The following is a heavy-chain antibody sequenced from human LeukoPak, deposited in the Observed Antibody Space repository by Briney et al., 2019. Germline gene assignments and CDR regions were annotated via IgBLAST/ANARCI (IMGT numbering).Heavy chain of an antibody. J-gene: IGHJ4*02. V-gene: IGHV3-66*02. Sequence: PGGSLRLSCAASGFTFSTYYMSWVRQAPGKGLEWVSGIYGGGNSYYAESVTGRFTISRDNSRSTLHLQMNSLRGEDTAVYYCARELTVGATIDYWGQGTLVTVSS. D-gene: IGHD1-26*01. CDR1: GFTFSTYY. CDR2: IYGGGNS. CDR3: ARELTVGATIDY.